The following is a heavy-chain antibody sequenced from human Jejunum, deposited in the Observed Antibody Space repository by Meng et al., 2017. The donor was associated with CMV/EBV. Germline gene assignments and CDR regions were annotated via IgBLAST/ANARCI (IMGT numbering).Heavy chain of an antibody. J-gene: IGHJ4*02. Sequence: GDYAMSWVRQAPGKGLEWVGFIRSKAYGGTTEYAASVKGRFTISRDDSKSIAYLQMNSLKTEDTAVYYCTLTATMIVVVPSDVREYWGQGTLVTVSS. V-gene: IGHV3-49*04. CDR2: IRSKAYGGTT. D-gene: IGHD3-22*01. CDR3: TLTATMIVVVPSDVREY. CDR1: GDYA.